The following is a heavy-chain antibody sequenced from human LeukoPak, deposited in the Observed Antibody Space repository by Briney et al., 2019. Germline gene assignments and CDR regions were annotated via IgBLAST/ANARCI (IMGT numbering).Heavy chain of an antibody. Sequence: SVKVSCKASGGIFSSDAIAWVRRAPGQGLEWVGRIIPILSVANYAQKFQGRVAITADKSTSTAYKELSSLRSQDAAVYYCAREPIRNNAMDVWGQGTTVTVSS. CDR3: AREPIRNNAMDV. CDR2: IIPILSVA. CDR1: GGIFSSDA. J-gene: IGHJ6*02. V-gene: IGHV1-69*04. D-gene: IGHD1-14*01.